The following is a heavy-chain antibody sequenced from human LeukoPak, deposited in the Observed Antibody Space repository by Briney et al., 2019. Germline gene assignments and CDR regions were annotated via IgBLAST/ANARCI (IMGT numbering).Heavy chain of an antibody. Sequence: GGSLRLSCAAPGFDFSSNWMHWVRHAPGQGLVWVSRIKGDGISTNYADSVKGRFTISRDIAKNTLYLQMNSLRAEDTGVYYCAKDHYWSIDYWGRGTLVTVSS. CDR2: IKGDGIST. J-gene: IGHJ4*02. CDR3: AKDHYWSIDY. CDR1: GFDFSSNW. D-gene: IGHD3-3*01. V-gene: IGHV3-74*01.